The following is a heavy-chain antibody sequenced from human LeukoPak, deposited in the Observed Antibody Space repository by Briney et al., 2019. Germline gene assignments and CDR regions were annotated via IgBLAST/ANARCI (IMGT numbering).Heavy chain of an antibody. CDR2: ISAYNGNT. D-gene: IGHD3-10*01. V-gene: IGHV1-18*01. CDR3: ARDILWFGEFSPNNWFDP. CDR1: GYTFTSYG. J-gene: IGHJ5*02. Sequence: ASVKVSCKASGYTFTSYGISRVRQAPGQGLEWMGWISAYNGNTNYAQKLQGRVTMTTDTSTSTAYMELRSLRSDDTAVYYCARDILWFGEFSPNNWFDPGAREPWSPSPQ.